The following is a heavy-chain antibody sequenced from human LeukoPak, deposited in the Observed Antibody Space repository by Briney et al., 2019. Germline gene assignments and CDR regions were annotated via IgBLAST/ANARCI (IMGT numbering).Heavy chain of an antibody. V-gene: IGHV4-59*01. D-gene: IGHD3-10*01. CDR3: ARGLIIDS. Sequence: SETLSLTCTVWGGSISSYYCSWSRQPPGKGLEWIGCIYYSGSTNYNPSLKSRVTISVDTSKNQFSLKLSSVTAADTAVYYCARGLIIDSWGQGTLVTVSS. CDR1: GGSISSYY. J-gene: IGHJ4*02. CDR2: IYYSGST.